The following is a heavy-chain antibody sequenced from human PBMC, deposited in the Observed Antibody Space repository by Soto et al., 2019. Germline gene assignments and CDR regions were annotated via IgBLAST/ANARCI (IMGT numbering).Heavy chain of an antibody. CDR3: GRGEVDRYNWNYGIDY. CDR1: GGSISSYY. Sequence: PSETLSLTCTVSGGSISSYYWSWIRQPPGKGLEWIGYIYYSGNTNYNPSLKSRVTISVDTSKNQFSLKLSSVTAADTAMYYCGRGEVDRYNWNYGIDYWGQGTLVTVSS. J-gene: IGHJ4*02. V-gene: IGHV4-59*01. D-gene: IGHD1-7*01. CDR2: IYYSGNT.